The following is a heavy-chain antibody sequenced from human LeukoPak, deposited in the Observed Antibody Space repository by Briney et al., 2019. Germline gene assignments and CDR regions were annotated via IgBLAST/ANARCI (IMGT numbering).Heavy chain of an antibody. Sequence: GGSLRLSCAASGFTFSSYSMNWVRQAPGKGLEWVSSISSSSSYIYYADSVKGRFTISRDNAKNSLYLQMNSLRAEDTAVYYCARDAGVTMVRGVIYDFDYWGQGTLVTVSS. CDR2: ISSSSSYI. CDR3: ARDAGVTMVRGVIYDFDY. CDR1: GFTFSSYS. V-gene: IGHV3-21*01. J-gene: IGHJ4*02. D-gene: IGHD3-10*01.